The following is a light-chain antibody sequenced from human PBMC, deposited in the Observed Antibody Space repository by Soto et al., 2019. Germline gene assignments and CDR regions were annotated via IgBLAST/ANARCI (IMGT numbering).Light chain of an antibody. CDR1: QRVSSSF. CDR2: GAS. V-gene: IGKV3-20*01. CDR3: QQYGTSPWT. J-gene: IGKJ1*01. Sequence: EIVFTQSPGTLSLSPGERATLSCRASQRVSSSFLGWYQQKPGQAPRLLIYGASSRATGIPDRFSGSGSGTDFTLTISRLESEDFAVYYCQQYGTSPWTFGQGTKVDIK.